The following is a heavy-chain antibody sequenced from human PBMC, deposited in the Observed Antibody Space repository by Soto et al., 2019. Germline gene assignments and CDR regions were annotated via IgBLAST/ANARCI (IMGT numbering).Heavy chain of an antibody. D-gene: IGHD3-16*01. Sequence: SVKVSCKASGGTFSSYAISWVRQAPGQGLEWMGGIIPIFGTANYAQKFQGRVTITADESTSTAYMELSSLRSEDTAVYYCARAPTSGGSPYYYGMDVWGQGTTVTVSS. V-gene: IGHV1-69*13. CDR2: IIPIFGTA. CDR3: ARAPTSGGSPYYYGMDV. J-gene: IGHJ6*02. CDR1: GGTFSSYA.